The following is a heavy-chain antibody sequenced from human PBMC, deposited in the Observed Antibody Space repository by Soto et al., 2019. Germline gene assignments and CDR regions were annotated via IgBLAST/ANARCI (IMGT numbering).Heavy chain of an antibody. Sequence: QVQLVQSGAEVKKPGASVQVSCKASGYTFTSYGISWVRQAPGQGLEWMGWISAYNGNTNYAQKLQGRVTMTTDTSTSTAYMELRSLRSDDTAVYYCARGDYDFWSGQHYYYYYGMDVWGQGTTVTVSS. J-gene: IGHJ6*02. CDR3: ARGDYDFWSGQHYYYYYGMDV. CDR1: GYTFTSYG. D-gene: IGHD3-3*01. CDR2: ISAYNGNT. V-gene: IGHV1-18*01.